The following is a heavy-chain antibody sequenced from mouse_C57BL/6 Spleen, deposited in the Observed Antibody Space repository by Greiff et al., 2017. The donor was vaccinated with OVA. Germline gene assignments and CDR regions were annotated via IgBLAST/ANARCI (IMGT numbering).Heavy chain of an antibody. Sequence: QVQLQQSGPELVKPGASVKISCKASGYAFSSSWMNWVKQRPGKGLEWIGRIYPGDGDTNYNGKFKGKATLTADKSSSTAYMQLSSLTSEDSAVYFCARRGGSSHWYFDVWGTGTTVTVSS. J-gene: IGHJ1*03. D-gene: IGHD1-1*01. CDR2: IYPGDGDT. V-gene: IGHV1-82*01. CDR1: GYAFSSSW. CDR3: ARRGGSSHWYFDV.